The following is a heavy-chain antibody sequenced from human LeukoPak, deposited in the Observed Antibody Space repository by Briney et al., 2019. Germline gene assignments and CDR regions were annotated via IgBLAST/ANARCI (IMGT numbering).Heavy chain of an antibody. Sequence: GGSLRLSCAASGXTFSDFYMTWIRQALGRGLECGLYINTGSTYTNYTNHVKDRFTISTDNAKNSLYLQLNSLRAEDTAVYYCTREDNWYFDLWGRGTLVTVSS. V-gene: IGHV3-11*05. CDR1: GXTFSDFY. J-gene: IGHJ2*01. CDR3: TREDNWYFDL. CDR2: INTGSTYT.